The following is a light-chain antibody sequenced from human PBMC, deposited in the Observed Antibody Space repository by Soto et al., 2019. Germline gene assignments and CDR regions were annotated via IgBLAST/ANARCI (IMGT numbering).Light chain of an antibody. CDR3: QQYYSPWT. CDR1: QSVLYSSNNKNY. J-gene: IGKJ1*01. CDR2: WAS. V-gene: IGKV4-1*01. Sequence: DIVMTQSPDSLAVSLGERATINCKSSQSVLYSSNNKNYLAWYPQKPGQPPKLLIYWASTRESGVPDRFSGSGSGTDFTLTISSLQAEDVAVYYCQQYYSPWTFGQGTKVEIK.